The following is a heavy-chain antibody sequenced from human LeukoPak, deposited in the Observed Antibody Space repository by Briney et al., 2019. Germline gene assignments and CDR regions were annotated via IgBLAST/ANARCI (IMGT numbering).Heavy chain of an antibody. CDR3: ARVGQWSPFDY. V-gene: IGHV4-38-2*01. Sequence: SETLSLTCAVSGYSISSGYYWGWIRQPPGKGLEWIGSIYHSGSTYYNPSLKSRVTISVDTSKNQFSLKLSSVTAADTAVYYCARVGQWSPFDYWGQGTLVTVFS. CDR1: GYSISSGYY. D-gene: IGHD6-19*01. J-gene: IGHJ4*02. CDR2: IYHSGST.